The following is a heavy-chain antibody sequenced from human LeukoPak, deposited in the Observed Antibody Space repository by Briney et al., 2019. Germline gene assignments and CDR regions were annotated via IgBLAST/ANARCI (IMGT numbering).Heavy chain of an antibody. J-gene: IGHJ3*02. CDR3: ASTGGSSGYPTYAFDI. D-gene: IGHD3-22*01. CDR2: IYYSGST. V-gene: IGHV4-31*03. CDR1: GGSISSGGSY. Sequence: SETLSLTCTVSGGSISSGGSYWSWTRQHPGKGLEWIGYIYYSGSTYYNPSLKSRVTISVDTSKNQFSLKLSSVTAADTAVYYCASTGGSSGYPTYAFDIWGQGTMVTVSS.